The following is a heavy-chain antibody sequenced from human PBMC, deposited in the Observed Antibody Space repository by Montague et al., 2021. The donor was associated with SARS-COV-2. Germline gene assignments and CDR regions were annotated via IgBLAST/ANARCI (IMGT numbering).Heavy chain of an antibody. Sequence: SLRLSCAASGFTFDSHAMHWVRQAPGKGLEWVAGVSSEGSNKYYAESVKGRFTISRDNSKNTLYLQMNSLGPQDTAVYYCARSRGVGELFFSFDYWGQGTLVTVSS. V-gene: IGHV3-30-3*01. CDR3: ARSRGVGELFFSFDY. CDR1: GFTFDSHA. D-gene: IGHD3-10*01. J-gene: IGHJ4*02. CDR2: VSSEGSNK.